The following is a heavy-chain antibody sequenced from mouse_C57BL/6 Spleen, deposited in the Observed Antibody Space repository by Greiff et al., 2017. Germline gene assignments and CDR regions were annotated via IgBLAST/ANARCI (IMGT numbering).Heavy chain of an antibody. CDR3: ASYDYDGDAMDY. Sequence: QVHVKQPGAELVKPGASVKLSCKASGYTFTSYWMQWVKQRPGQGLEWIGEIDPSDSYTNYNQKFKGKATLTVDTSSSTAYMQLSSLTSEDSAVYYCASYDYDGDAMDYWGQGTSVTVSS. V-gene: IGHV1-50*01. CDR1: GYTFTSYW. J-gene: IGHJ4*01. D-gene: IGHD2-4*01. CDR2: IDPSDSYT.